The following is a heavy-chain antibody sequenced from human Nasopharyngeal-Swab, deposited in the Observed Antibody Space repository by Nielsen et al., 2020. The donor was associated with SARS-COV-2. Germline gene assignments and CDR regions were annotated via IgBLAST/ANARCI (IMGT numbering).Heavy chain of an antibody. D-gene: IGHD2-2*01. J-gene: IGHJ4*02. CDR1: GYTFTSYG. Sequence: ASVKVSCKASGYTFTSYGISWVRQAPGQGLEWMGWISAHNGNTNYAQKLQGRVTMTTDTSTSTAYMELRSLRSDDTAVYYCARDISDIVVVPAAWDYWGQGTLVTVSS. CDR2: ISAHNGNT. V-gene: IGHV1-18*01. CDR3: ARDISDIVVVPAAWDY.